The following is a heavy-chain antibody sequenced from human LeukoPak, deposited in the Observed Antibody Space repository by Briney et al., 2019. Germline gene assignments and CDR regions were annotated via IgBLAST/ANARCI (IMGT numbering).Heavy chain of an antibody. CDR1: GGSISTSNYY. CDR2: IFYSGST. D-gene: IGHD1-26*01. CDR3: AKSGGYGLIDY. V-gene: IGHV4-39*01. Sequence: SETLSLTCTVSGGSISTSNYYWGWIRQPPGKGLEWIGNIFYSGSTYYSPSLRSRVTISLDPSRNQFSLKLNSVTAADTAMYYCAKSGGYGLIDYWGQGTLVTVSS. J-gene: IGHJ4*02.